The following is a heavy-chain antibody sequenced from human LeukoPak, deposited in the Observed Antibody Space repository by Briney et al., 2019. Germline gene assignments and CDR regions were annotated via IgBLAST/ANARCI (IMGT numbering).Heavy chain of an antibody. D-gene: IGHD6-13*01. CDR1: GFTFSSYA. CDR2: ISSNGGST. V-gene: IGHV3-64*01. Sequence: GGSLRLSCAASGFTFSSYAMHWVRQAPGKGLEYVSVISSNGGSTYYANSVKGRFTISRDNSKNTLYLQMNSLRAEDTAVYYCARDPTGEAVGYFQHWGQGTLVTVSS. J-gene: IGHJ1*01. CDR3: ARDPTGEAVGYFQH.